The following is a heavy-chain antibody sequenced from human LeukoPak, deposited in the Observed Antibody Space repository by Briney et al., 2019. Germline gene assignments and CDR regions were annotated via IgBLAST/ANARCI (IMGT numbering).Heavy chain of an antibody. CDR1: GYTFTGYY. V-gene: IGHV1-2*02. CDR2: INPNSGGT. D-gene: IGHD2-2*01. CDR3: ARGRRPFRYCSSTSCHNMDV. Sequence: ASVKVSCKASGYTFTGYYMHWVRQAPGQGLEWMGWINPNSGGTNYAQKFQGRVTMTRDTSISTAYMELNRLRYDDTAVYYCARGRRPFRYCSSTSCHNMDVWGKGTTVTVSS. J-gene: IGHJ6*03.